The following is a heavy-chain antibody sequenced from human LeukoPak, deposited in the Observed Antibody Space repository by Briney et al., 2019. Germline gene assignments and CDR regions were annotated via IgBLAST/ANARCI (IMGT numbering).Heavy chain of an antibody. V-gene: IGHV3-21*01. J-gene: IGHJ4*02. CDR3: ANNYYDFWSGYCAY. Sequence: PGGSLRLSCAASGFTFSSYSMNWVRQAPGKGLEWVSSISSSSSYIYYADSVKGRSTISRDNAKNSLYLQMNSLRAEDTAVYYCANNYYDFWSGYCAYWGQGTLVTVSS. CDR2: ISSSSSYI. CDR1: GFTFSSYS. D-gene: IGHD3-3*01.